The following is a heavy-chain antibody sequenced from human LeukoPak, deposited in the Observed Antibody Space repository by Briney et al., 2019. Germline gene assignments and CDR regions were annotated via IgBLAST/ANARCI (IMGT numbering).Heavy chain of an antibody. CDR2: ISSNRAKI. CDR1: GFPFISFS. D-gene: IGHD3-16*01. Sequence: PGGSLRLTCAASGFPFISFSIHWVRQAPGKGLEWVSSISSNRAKIFYADSVKGRFAISRDNARNSVYLQMNRLRAEDTALYFCAREIYDPRDMPLDHWGQGALVTVSS. V-gene: IGHV3-21*01. CDR3: AREIYDPRDMPLDH. J-gene: IGHJ4*02.